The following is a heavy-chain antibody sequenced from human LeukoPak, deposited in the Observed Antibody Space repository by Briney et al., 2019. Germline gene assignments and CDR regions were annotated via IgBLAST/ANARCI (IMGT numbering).Heavy chain of an antibody. D-gene: IGHD3-10*01. Sequence: GSLRLSCAASGFTFSSYGMSWVHQPPGKGLEWIGNIFYSGSTYYSPSLKSRVTISLDTSRNQFSLKLNSVTAADTAVYYCAKSNGYGLVDIWGQGTMVTVSS. CDR2: IFYSGST. V-gene: IGHV4-59*12. CDR3: AKSNGYGLVDI. CDR1: GFTFSSYG. J-gene: IGHJ3*02.